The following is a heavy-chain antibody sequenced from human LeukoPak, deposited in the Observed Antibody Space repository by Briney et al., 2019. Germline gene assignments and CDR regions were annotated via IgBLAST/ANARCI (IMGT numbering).Heavy chain of an antibody. V-gene: IGHV4-34*01. CDR3: ARTEYSSSWTPWGFDP. D-gene: IGHD6-13*01. CDR2: INHSGST. Sequence: SETLSLTCAVYGGSFSGYYWSWIRQPPGKGLEWIGEINHSGSTNYNPSLKSRVTISVDTSKNQFSLKLSSVTAADTAVYYCARTEYSSSWTPWGFDPWGQGTLVTVSS. J-gene: IGHJ5*02. CDR1: GGSFSGYY.